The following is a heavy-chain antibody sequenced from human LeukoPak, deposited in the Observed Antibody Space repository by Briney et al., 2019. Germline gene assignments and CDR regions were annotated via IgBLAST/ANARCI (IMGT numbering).Heavy chain of an antibody. D-gene: IGHD6-13*01. CDR3: ARPSGSSSWSDFDC. CDR2: ISGSSGRT. Sequence: PGGSLRLSCAASGFTFSSYAMSWVRQAPGKGPEWVSVISGSSGRTYYADSVKGRFTISRDDSKKTLYLQMNSLRAEDTAMYYCARPSGSSSWSDFDCWGQGTLVTVSS. CDR1: GFTFSSYA. V-gene: IGHV3-23*01. J-gene: IGHJ4*02.